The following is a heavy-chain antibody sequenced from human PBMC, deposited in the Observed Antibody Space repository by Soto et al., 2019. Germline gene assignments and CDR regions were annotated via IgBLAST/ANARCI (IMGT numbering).Heavy chain of an antibody. J-gene: IGHJ3*02. CDR1: GVPFSSYS. CDR2: ISSSSSYT. CDR3: ARDFGLTAVAHDAFDI. V-gene: IGHV3-21*04. Sequence: PGGSLRLSCAASGVPFSSYSMNWVRQAPGKGLEWVSSISSSSSYTNYADSVKGRFTISRDNAKNSLYLQMNSLRAEDTAVYYCARDFGLTAVAHDAFDIWGQGTMVTVSS. D-gene: IGHD6-19*01.